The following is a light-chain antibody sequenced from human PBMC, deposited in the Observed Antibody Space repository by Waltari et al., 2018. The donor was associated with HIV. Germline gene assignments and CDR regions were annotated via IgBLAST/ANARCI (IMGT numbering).Light chain of an antibody. J-gene: IGKJ2*01. CDR3: QQSYSTPHT. Sequence: IQIPQSLPSLSTSVGDRVTITSRASQSISSYLNWHQQKAEKAPKLLIYAASSLQSGVPSRFSGSGSGTNFTLTISSRQPEDFATYYCQQSYSTPHTFGQGTKLEIK. CDR2: AAS. V-gene: IGKV1-39*01. CDR1: QSISSY.